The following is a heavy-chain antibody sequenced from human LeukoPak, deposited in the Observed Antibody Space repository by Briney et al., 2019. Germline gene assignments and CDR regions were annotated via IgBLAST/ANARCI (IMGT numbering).Heavy chain of an antibody. CDR1: GFTFSSYA. CDR3: ARKLWHRNDC. J-gene: IGHJ4*02. Sequence: QPGGSLRLSCGASGFTFSSYAMSWVRQAPGKGLEWVSAIGSGTYYADSVKGRFTISRDNSKNTLYLQMNSLRAEDTAVYYCARKLWHRNDCWGQGTLVTVSS. D-gene: IGHD3-16*01. V-gene: IGHV3-23*01. CDR2: IGSGT.